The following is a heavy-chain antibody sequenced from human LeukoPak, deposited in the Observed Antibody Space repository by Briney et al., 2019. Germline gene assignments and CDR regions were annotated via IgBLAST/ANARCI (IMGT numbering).Heavy chain of an antibody. CDR1: GYSFTGYY. V-gene: IGHV1-2*02. J-gene: IGHJ4*02. CDR2: INPNSGGT. Sequence: ASVKVSCKASGYSFTGYYMHWVRQAPGQGLEWMGWINPNSGGTNYAQKFQGRVTMTRDTSISTAYMELSRLRSDDTAVYYSARATAVAGTDLDYWGQGTLVTVSS. D-gene: IGHD6-19*01. CDR3: ARATAVAGTDLDY.